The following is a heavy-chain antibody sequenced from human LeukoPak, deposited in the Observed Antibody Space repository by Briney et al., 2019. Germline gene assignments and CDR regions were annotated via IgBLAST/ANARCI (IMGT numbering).Heavy chain of an antibody. CDR2: ISTYNCNT. CDR1: GYSFFVYG. V-gene: IGHV1-18*01. Sequence: GASVKVSCKASGYSFFVYGISWVRQAPGQGREGMGWISTYNCNTTYAQKFQGRVTITTDTSTSTASLELRSLKSDDTAVYYCARPIFGTHYYMDVWGKGTTVTVSS. CDR3: ARPIFGTHYYMDV. J-gene: IGHJ6*03. D-gene: IGHD3-3*01.